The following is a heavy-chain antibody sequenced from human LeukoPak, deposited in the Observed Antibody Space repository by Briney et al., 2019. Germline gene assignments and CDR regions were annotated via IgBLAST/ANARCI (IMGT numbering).Heavy chain of an antibody. J-gene: IGHJ4*02. CDR2: IYYSGST. CDR3: ARHSGIGMAQLYFDY. D-gene: IGHD1-26*01. Sequence: NPSETLSLTCTVSGGSISSSTYYWGWIRQPPGKVLEWIGSIYYSGSTYYNPSHKSRVTISVDTSKNQFSLSLSSVTAADTAVYHCARHSGIGMAQLYFDYWGQGTLVTVSS. CDR1: GGSISSSTYY. V-gene: IGHV4-39*01.